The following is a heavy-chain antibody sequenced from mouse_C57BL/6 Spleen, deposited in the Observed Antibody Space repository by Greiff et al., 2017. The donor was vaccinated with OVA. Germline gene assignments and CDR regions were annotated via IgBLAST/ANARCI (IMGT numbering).Heavy chain of an antibody. CDR2: IWSGGST. D-gene: IGHD5-1*01. V-gene: IGHV2-2*01. J-gene: IGHJ4*01. Sequence: QVHVKQSGPGLVQPSQSINNTCTVSGFSLTSYGVHWVRQSPGKGLEWLGVIWSGGSTDYNAAFISRLSISKDNSKSQVFFKMNSLQADDTAIYYCARDLLVYAMDYWGQGTSVTVSS. CDR3: ARDLLVYAMDY. CDR1: GFSLTSYG.